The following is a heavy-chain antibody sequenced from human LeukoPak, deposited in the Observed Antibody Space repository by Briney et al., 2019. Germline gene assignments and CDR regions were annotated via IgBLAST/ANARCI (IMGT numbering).Heavy chain of an antibody. CDR3: ARQDGYCSGTRSYIFSFDI. D-gene: IGHD2-2*02. V-gene: IGHV4-38-2*01. Sequence: SETLSLTCAVSRYSISSGYYWGWVRQRPGGGLEWIGSIYHSGSTYYNPSLKSRVTISVDTSKNQFSLKLSSVTAADTAVYYCARQDGYCSGTRSYIFSFDIWGPGTMVTVSS. CDR2: IYHSGST. J-gene: IGHJ3*02. CDR1: RYSISSGYY.